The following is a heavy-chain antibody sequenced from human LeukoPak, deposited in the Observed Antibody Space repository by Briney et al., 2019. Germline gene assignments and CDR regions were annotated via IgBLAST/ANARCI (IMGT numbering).Heavy chain of an antibody. CDR3: AGYSSSYLLDI. D-gene: IGHD6-13*01. Sequence: PGGSLRLSCAASGFTFSDYYMSWIRQAPGKGLEWVSYISSGSTIYYADSVKGRFTISRDNAKNSLYLQMNSLRAEDTAVYYCAGYSSSYLLDIWGQGTMVTVS. J-gene: IGHJ3*02. CDR1: GFTFSDYY. V-gene: IGHV3-11*01. CDR2: ISSGSTI.